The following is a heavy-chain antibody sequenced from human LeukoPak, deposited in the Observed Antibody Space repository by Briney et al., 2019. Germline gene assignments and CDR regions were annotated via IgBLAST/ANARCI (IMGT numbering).Heavy chain of an antibody. D-gene: IGHD5-18*01. V-gene: IGHV1-3*01. J-gene: IGHJ6*02. CDR2: INAGNGNT. CDR3: AKGYSYGARAPYYYYGMDV. CDR1: GYTFTSYA. Sequence: GASVKVSCKASGYTFTSYAMHWVRQAPGQRLEWMGWINAGNGNTEYSQKFQGRVTITRDTSASTAYMELSSLRSEDTAVYYCAKGYSYGARAPYYYYGMDVWGQGTTVTVSS.